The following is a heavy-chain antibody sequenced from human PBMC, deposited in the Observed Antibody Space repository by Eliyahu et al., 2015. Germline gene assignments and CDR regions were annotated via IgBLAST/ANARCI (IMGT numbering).Heavy chain of an antibody. CDR3: ARQAXGDYAALDY. D-gene: IGHD4-17*01. CDR2: IKXDGSEK. Sequence: EVQLVESGGGLVQPGGSLRLXCAVSGXSFSLYWMAWVRQAPGXGXEWVAXIKXDGSEKQYVDSVKGRXTISRDNAKNSXYLQMNSLRAEDTAVYYCARQAXGDYAALDYWGQGTLVTVSS. V-gene: IGHV3-7*01. CDR1: GXSFSLYW. J-gene: IGHJ4*02.